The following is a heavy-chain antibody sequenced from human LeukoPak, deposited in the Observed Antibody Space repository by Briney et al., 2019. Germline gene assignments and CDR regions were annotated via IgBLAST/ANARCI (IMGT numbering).Heavy chain of an antibody. J-gene: IGHJ4*02. CDR3: AREIVAAADTHFDY. CDR1: GGSFSGYY. CDR2: INHSGST. D-gene: IGHD6-13*01. Sequence: SETLSLTCAVYGGSFSGYYWSWIRQPPGKGLEWIGEINHSGSTNYNPSLKSRVTMSVDTSKNQFSLKLSSVTAADTAVYYCAREIVAAADTHFDYWGQGTLVTVSS. V-gene: IGHV4-34*01.